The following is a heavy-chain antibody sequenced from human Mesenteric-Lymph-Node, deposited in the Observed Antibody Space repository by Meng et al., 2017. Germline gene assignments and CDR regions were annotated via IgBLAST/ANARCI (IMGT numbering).Heavy chain of an antibody. J-gene: IGHJ5*02. CDR3: ARDATVVTPTPWFDP. D-gene: IGHD4-23*01. CDR2: INPNSGGT. Sequence: ASVKVSCKASGYTFTTNDINWVRQAPGQGLEWMGWINPNSGGTNYAQKFQGRVTMTRDTSISTAYMELSRLRSDDTAVYYCARDATVVTPTPWFDPWGQGTLVTVSS. V-gene: IGHV1-2*02. CDR1: GYTFTTND.